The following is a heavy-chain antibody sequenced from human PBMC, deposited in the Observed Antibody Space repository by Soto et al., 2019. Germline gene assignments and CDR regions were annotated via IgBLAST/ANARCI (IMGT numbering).Heavy chain of an antibody. Sequence: GESLKISCKGSGYNFINYWIAWVRQMPGRGLEWMGIISPGDSHTRYSPSFQGQVTISADNSISTAYLQWSSLKASDTAMYYCARLDSGSYPYYYYYGMDVWGQGTTVTVSS. V-gene: IGHV5-51*01. J-gene: IGHJ6*02. D-gene: IGHD1-26*01. CDR1: GYNFINYW. CDR2: ISPGDSHT. CDR3: ARLDSGSYPYYYYYGMDV.